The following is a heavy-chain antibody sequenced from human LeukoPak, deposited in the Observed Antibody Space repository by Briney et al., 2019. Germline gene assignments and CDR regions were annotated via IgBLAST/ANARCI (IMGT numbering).Heavy chain of an antibody. CDR3: ASLHQVRGLTVFDY. Sequence: PSETLSLTCTVSGGSISSYYWSWIRQPPGKGLEWFAEINHSGSTSYNPSLKSRVTISVDTSKNQFSLKLSSVTAADTAVYYCASLHQVRGLTVFDYWGQGTLVTVSS. V-gene: IGHV4-34*01. D-gene: IGHD3-10*01. CDR2: INHSGST. CDR1: GGSISSYY. J-gene: IGHJ4*02.